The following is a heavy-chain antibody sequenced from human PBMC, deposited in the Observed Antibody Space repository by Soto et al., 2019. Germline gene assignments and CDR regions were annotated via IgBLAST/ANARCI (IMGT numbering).Heavy chain of an antibody. J-gene: IGHJ6*02. CDR2: INPNSGGT. D-gene: IGHD4-4*01. V-gene: IGHV1-2*02. CDR1: GYTFTGYY. CDR3: ATYYTVTLYYYYYGMDV. Sequence: GASVKVSCKASGYTFTGYYMHWVRQAPGQGLEWMGWINPNSGGTNYAQKFQGRVTMTRDTSISTAYMELSRLRSDDTAVYYCATYYTVTLYYYYYGMDVWGQGTTVTVSS.